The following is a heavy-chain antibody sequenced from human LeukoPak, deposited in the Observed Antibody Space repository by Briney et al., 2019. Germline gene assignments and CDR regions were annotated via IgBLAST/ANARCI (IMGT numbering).Heavy chain of an antibody. Sequence: GGSLRLSCVASGFTFRSYEMNWVRQAPGKGLEWVSAIGGSGGSTYYADSVKGRFTISRDNSKNTLYLQMNSLRAEDTAVYYCAKPARTDYTDYWGQGTLVTVSS. CDR3: AKPARTDYTDY. V-gene: IGHV3-23*01. D-gene: IGHD1-14*01. J-gene: IGHJ4*02. CDR1: GFTFRSYE. CDR2: IGGSGGST.